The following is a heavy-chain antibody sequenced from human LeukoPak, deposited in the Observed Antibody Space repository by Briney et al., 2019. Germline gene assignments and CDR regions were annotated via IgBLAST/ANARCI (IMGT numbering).Heavy chain of an antibody. Sequence: SVKVSCKASGGTFSNSAISWVRQAPGQGLEWMGRIIPILGIAHYAQKFQGRVTITADKSTSTAEMELRSLRSEDTAVYYCVGMRRGYCTGGSCLIFDYWSQGTLVSVSS. D-gene: IGHD2-15*01. J-gene: IGHJ4*02. CDR1: GGTFSNSA. CDR2: IIPILGIA. CDR3: VGMRRGYCTGGSCLIFDY. V-gene: IGHV1-69*04.